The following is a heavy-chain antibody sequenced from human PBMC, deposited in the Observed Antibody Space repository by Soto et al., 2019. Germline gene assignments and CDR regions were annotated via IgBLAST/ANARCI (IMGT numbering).Heavy chain of an antibody. CDR2: IINNGGST. CDR3: AREVDSGSYSRWFDP. V-gene: IGHV3-64*02. J-gene: IGHJ5*02. Sequence: GGSLRLSCAASGFTFSRYAMHWVRQAPGKGLEYVSGIINNGGSTYYADSVKGRFTISRDNSKNTLFLQMGSLRAEDMAMYYCAREVDSGSYSRWFDPWGQGTLVTVSS. D-gene: IGHD3-10*01. CDR1: GFTFSRYA.